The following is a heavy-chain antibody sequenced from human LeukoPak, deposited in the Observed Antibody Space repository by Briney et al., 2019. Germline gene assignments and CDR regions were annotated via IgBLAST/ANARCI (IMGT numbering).Heavy chain of an antibody. CDR3: ARDQYYDFWSGYSNWFDP. D-gene: IGHD3-3*01. Sequence: ASVKVSCKASGYTFTSYGISWVRQAPGQGLEWMGWISAYNGNTNYAQKLQGRVTMTTDTSASTAYMELRSLRSDDTAVYYCARDQYYDFWSGYSNWFDPWGQGTLVTVSS. CDR1: GYTFTSYG. J-gene: IGHJ5*02. V-gene: IGHV1-18*04. CDR2: ISAYNGNT.